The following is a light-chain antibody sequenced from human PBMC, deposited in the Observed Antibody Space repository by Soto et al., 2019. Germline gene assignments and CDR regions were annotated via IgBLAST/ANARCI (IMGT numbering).Light chain of an antibody. CDR2: GAS. CDR3: QQYGSSPRT. CDR1: QSISNTY. V-gene: IGKV3-20*01. J-gene: IGKJ1*01. Sequence: VLTQSPGTLSLSPGERHTLSCRASQSISNTYLAWYQQKHGQAPRXXIYGASSRATGIPDRFSGSGSVTDLTITISSLEPEDCEVYFCQQYGSSPRTFGQGTKVEIK.